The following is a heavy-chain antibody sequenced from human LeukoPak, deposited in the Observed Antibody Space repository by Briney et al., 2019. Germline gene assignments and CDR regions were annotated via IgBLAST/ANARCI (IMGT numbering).Heavy chain of an antibody. D-gene: IGHD3-22*01. CDR1: GFTFSNYG. J-gene: IGHJ4*02. Sequence: PGGSLRLSCAASGFTFSNYGMNWVRQAPGKGLEWVSGITGSGGNTYYADSVKGRFTISRDNSKNTMYLQMNSLRAEDTAVYYCARRLGYYDSSGYYPYYFDYWGQGTLVTVSS. CDR2: ITGSGGNT. V-gene: IGHV3-23*01. CDR3: ARRLGYYDSSGYYPYYFDY.